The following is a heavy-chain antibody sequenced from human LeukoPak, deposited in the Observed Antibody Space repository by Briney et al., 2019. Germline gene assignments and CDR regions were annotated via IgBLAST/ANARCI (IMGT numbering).Heavy chain of an antibody. CDR1: GGSISSSSYY. D-gene: IGHD3-22*01. V-gene: IGHV4-39*01. Sequence: ETLSLTCTVSGGSISSSSYYWGWIRQPPGKGLEWIGSIYYSGSTYYNPSLKSRVTISVDTSKNQFSLKLSSVTAADTAVYYCARRADYYDSSGYYYVGYFDYWGQGTLVTVSS. J-gene: IGHJ4*02. CDR2: IYYSGST. CDR3: ARRADYYDSSGYYYVGYFDY.